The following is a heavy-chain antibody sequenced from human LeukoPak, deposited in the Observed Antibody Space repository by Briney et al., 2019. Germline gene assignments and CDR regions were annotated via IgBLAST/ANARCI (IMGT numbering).Heavy chain of an antibody. Sequence: ASVKLSCKASGYTFTAHDMHWMRQAPGRGLEWVGWINPNTGGTEFAQNVQGRVTMTRDTSINTVYMELKRLTSKDTAVFYCAREAADSSVCDFWGQGSLVTVSS. CDR3: AREAADSSVCDF. CDR2: INPNTGGT. D-gene: IGHD2-8*01. J-gene: IGHJ4*02. V-gene: IGHV1-2*02. CDR1: GYTFTAHD.